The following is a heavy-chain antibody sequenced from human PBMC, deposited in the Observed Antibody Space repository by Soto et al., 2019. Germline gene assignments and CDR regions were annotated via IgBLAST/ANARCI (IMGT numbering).Heavy chain of an antibody. CDR2: ISSSSSYI. V-gene: IGHV3-21*01. Sequence: PGGSLRLSCAASGFTFSSYSMNWVRQAPGKGLEWVSSISSSSSYIYYADSVKGRFTISRDNAKNSLYLQMNSLRAEDTAVYYCARDREDSRIQLWFSTGMDVWGQGTTVTVS. CDR1: GFTFSSYS. CDR3: ARDREDSRIQLWFSTGMDV. J-gene: IGHJ6*02. D-gene: IGHD5-18*01.